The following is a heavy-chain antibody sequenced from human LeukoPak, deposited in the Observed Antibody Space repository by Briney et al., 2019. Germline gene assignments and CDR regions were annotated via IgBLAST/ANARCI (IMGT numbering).Heavy chain of an antibody. D-gene: IGHD3-22*01. CDR3: ARDLDCDSSGYPVDY. CDR1: GFTFSSYW. V-gene: IGHV3-74*01. CDR2: INSDGSST. Sequence: AESLTLSCAASGFTFSSYWMHWVRHAPGQGLVWVSIINSDGSSTSYADSVKGRFTISRDNAKNTLYLQMNSLRAYDTAVYYCARDLDCDSSGYPVDYWGQGTLVTVSS. J-gene: IGHJ4*02.